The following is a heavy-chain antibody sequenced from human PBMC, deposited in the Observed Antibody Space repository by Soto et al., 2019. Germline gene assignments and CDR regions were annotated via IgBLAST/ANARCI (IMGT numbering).Heavy chain of an antibody. V-gene: IGHV3-23*01. J-gene: IGHJ4*02. Sequence: GGAPRLSCAASGFTFSSFAITWGRPAPGAGREWVSALTPGGETTYYIASARGRFPTPRDNARDTLYLKMNSLTAADTAVYYCAKDSPVGGNYQDLDYWGQGTLVPVS. CDR2: LTPGGETT. CDR3: AKDSPVGGNYQDLDY. D-gene: IGHD1-26*01. CDR1: GFTFSSFA.